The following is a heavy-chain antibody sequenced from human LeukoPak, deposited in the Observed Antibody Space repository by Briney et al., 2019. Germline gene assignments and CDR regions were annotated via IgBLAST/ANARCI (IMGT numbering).Heavy chain of an antibody. D-gene: IGHD3-16*01. J-gene: IGHJ5*02. CDR3: ARRGIWDLQIGNWFHP. CDR1: GDSITNNSYW. CDR2: IYSSGNS. Sequence: SETLSLTCSISGDSITNNSYWWGWIPQSPGKGLEWIGSIYSSGNSYYNPSLKTRATISPDTSKNPYSLRLTSVTAADTAIYYCARRGIWDLQIGNWFHPWGQGILVIVSS. V-gene: IGHV4-39*01.